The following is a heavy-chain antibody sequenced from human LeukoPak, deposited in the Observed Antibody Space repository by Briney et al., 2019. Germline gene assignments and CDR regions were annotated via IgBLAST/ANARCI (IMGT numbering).Heavy chain of an antibody. CDR1: GYTFTGYY. CDR3: ATAYGSGSDFYY. CDR2: INPNSGGT. V-gene: IGHV1-2*02. J-gene: IGHJ4*02. D-gene: IGHD3-10*01. Sequence: GASVKVSCKASGYTFTGYYMHWVRQAPGQGLEWMGWINPNSGGTNYAQKFQGRVTMTRDTSIRTAYMELSRLRSDDTAVFYCATAYGSGSDFYYWGQGTLVTVST.